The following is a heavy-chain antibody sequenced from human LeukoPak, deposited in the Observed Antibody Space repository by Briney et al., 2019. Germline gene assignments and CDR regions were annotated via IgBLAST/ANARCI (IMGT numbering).Heavy chain of an antibody. CDR2: IYYSGST. CDR1: GGSISSNSYY. J-gene: IGHJ5*02. Sequence: PSETLSLTCAVSGGSISSNSYYWGWIRQPPGTGLEWIGSIYYSGSTYYNPSLKSRVTISVDTSKNQFSLKLSSVTAADTAVYYCARQIRWLRYWFDPWGQGTLVTVSS. V-gene: IGHV4-39*01. D-gene: IGHD5-12*01. CDR3: ARQIRWLRYWFDP.